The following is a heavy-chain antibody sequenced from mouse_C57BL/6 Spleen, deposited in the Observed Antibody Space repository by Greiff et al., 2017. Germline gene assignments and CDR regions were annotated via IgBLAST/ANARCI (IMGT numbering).Heavy chain of an antibody. CDR1: GYTFTSYW. Sequence: QVQLQQPGAELVKPGASVKMSCKASGYTFTSYWLTWVKQRPGQGLEWIGDIYPGSGSTNSNDKFKSKATLTVDTSSSTAYMQLSSLTSEASAVYYCAREGQLRLRNAMDYWGQGTSVTVSS. CDR2: IYPGSGST. D-gene: IGHD3-2*02. CDR3: AREGQLRLRNAMDY. J-gene: IGHJ4*01. V-gene: IGHV1-55*01.